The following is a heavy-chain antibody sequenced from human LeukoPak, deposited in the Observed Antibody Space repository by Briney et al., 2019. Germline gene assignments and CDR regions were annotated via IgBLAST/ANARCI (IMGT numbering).Heavy chain of an antibody. CDR3: TASTWDDSSGYYDY. V-gene: IGHV3-74*01. D-gene: IGHD3-22*01. Sequence: GGSLRLSCAASGFTFSSYWMHWVRQVPGKGLVWVARINSDGWSTSYAESVKGRFTMSRDNAKDTLYLQMNSLKTEDTAVYYCTASTWDDSSGYYDYWGQGTLVTVSS. J-gene: IGHJ4*02. CDR1: GFTFSSYW. CDR2: INSDGWST.